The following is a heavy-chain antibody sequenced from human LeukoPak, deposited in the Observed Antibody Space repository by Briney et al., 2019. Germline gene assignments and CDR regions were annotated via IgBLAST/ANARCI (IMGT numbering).Heavy chain of an antibody. V-gene: IGHV3-30*02. CDR2: IWYDGTKK. J-gene: IGHJ3*02. CDR1: GFIFTDHV. Sequence: PWGSLRLSCAASGFIFTDHVIHWVRQGPGKGLEWVALIWYDGTKKYFADSVKGRFTISRDNSKNTMSLQMNSLSTEDTAIYYCAREASGDFDIWGRGTMVTVSS. CDR3: AREASGDFDI. D-gene: IGHD3-10*01.